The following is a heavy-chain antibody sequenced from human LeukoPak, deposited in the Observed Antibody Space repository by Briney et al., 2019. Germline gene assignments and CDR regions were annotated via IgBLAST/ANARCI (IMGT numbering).Heavy chain of an antibody. Sequence: PSETLSLTCTVSGGSISSGGYYWSWIRQPPGKGLEWIGYIYNSGSTDYNPSLKSRVTMSVDTSKNQFSLKLSSVNAADTAVYYCARVPYSSRWYRYYFDYWGQGILVTVSS. CDR3: ARVPYSSRWYRYYFDY. D-gene: IGHD6-13*01. V-gene: IGHV4-61*08. CDR1: GGSISSGGYY. CDR2: IYNSGST. J-gene: IGHJ4*02.